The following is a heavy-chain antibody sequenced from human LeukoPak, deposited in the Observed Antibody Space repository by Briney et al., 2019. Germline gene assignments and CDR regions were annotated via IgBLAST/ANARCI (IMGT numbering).Heavy chain of an antibody. V-gene: IGHV4-39*01. Sequence: SETLSLTCTVSGGSISSSSYYWGWIRQPPGKGLEWIGSTYYSGSTYYNPSLKSRVTISVDTSKNQFSLKLSSVTAADTAVYYCAVIVVVPAAMVFDYWGQGTLVTVSP. D-gene: IGHD2-2*01. CDR1: GGSISSSSYY. CDR3: AVIVVVPAAMVFDY. J-gene: IGHJ4*02. CDR2: TYYSGST.